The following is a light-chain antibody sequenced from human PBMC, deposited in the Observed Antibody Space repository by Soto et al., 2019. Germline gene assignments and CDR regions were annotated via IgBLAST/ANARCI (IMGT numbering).Light chain of an antibody. CDR3: AAWDDSLNGVV. CDR1: SSNIGSNT. V-gene: IGLV1-44*01. Sequence: SVLTQPPSASGTPGQRVTISCSGSSSNIGSNTVNWYQQLPGTAPKLLIYSNNQRPSGVPDRFSGSKSGTSASLAISGLQSEDEADYYCAAWDDSLNGVVFGGGTKLTVL. J-gene: IGLJ2*01. CDR2: SNN.